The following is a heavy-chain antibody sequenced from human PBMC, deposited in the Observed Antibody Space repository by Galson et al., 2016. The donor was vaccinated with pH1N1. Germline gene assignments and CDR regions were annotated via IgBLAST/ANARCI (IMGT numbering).Heavy chain of an antibody. CDR1: GDTFSTYG. D-gene: IGHD4-23*01. J-gene: IGHJ4*02. CDR2: IIPVFGKV. CDR3: ARVLRTVVFDY. Sequence: CKASGDTFSTYGIAWVRQAPGQGLEWMGRIIPVFGKVDYAQKFQDRVTFSADESTKTAYMELSSLRSEDTAIYYCARVLRTVVFDYWGQGTLVTVSS. V-gene: IGHV1-69*15.